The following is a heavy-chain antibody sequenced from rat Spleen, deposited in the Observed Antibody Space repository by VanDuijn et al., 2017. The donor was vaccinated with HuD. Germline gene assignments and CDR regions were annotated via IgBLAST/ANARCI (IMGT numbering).Heavy chain of an antibody. Sequence: EVQLVEYGGDLVQPGRSLKLTCAASGFTFSHYGMAWVRQAPTKGLEWVATLSYDGHTTYYRDSVKGRFTISRDIAKSTLYLQMDSLGSEDTATYYCARRHYGYTDYFDYWGQGVMVTVSS. CDR2: LSYDGHTT. CDR3: ARRHYGYTDYFDY. J-gene: IGHJ2*01. CDR1: GFTFSHYG. V-gene: IGHV5-29*01. D-gene: IGHD1-11*01.